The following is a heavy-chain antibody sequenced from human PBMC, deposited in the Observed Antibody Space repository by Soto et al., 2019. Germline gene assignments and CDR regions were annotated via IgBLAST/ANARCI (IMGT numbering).Heavy chain of an antibody. J-gene: IGHJ4*02. CDR1: GGTFSSYA. CDR2: IIPIFGTA. CDR3: AGARYYYDSSGYINFDY. Sequence: SVKVSCKASGGTFSSYAISWVRQAPGQGLEWMGGIIPIFGTANYAQKFQGRVTITADKSTSTAYMELSSLRSEDTAVYYCAGARYYYDSSGYINFDYWGQGTLVTVSS. V-gene: IGHV1-69*06. D-gene: IGHD3-22*01.